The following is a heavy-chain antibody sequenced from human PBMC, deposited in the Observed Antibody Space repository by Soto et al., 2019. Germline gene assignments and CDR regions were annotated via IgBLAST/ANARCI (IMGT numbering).Heavy chain of an antibody. CDR3: ARLYLAATITSLDY. CDR2: IYYSGST. Sequence: SETLSLTCTVSGGSISSSSYYWGWIRQPPGKGLEWIGSIYYSGSTYYNPSLKSRVTISVDTSKNQFSLKLSSVTAADTAVYYCARLYLAATITSLDYWGQGTLVTVSS. J-gene: IGHJ4*02. D-gene: IGHD5-12*01. CDR1: GGSISSSSYY. V-gene: IGHV4-39*01.